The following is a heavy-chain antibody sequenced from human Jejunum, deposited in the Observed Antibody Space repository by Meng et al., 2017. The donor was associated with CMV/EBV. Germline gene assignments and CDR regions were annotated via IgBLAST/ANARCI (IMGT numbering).Heavy chain of an antibody. Sequence: QVQLQQWGAGLVKPSETMSLTCAVYGGSFSDHYWTWIRQPSGKGLEWMGEINHIGSTNYTPSLKSRVTMSVDTSTNHFSLKVTSMTAADTAVYYCARGEYSTSWRLVYWGQGTLVTVSS. CDR2: INHIGST. CDR3: ARGEYSTSWRLVY. D-gene: IGHD6-13*01. V-gene: IGHV4-34*02. CDR1: GGSFSDHY. J-gene: IGHJ4*02.